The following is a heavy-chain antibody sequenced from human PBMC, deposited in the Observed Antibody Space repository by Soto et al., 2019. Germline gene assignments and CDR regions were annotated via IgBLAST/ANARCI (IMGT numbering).Heavy chain of an antibody. Sequence: SETLSLTCAVSGGSLSSSSWWSWVRQPPGKTLEWLGEIFYSGSTKYNPSLNSRVTISADQSKNDFSLRLSSVTAADPAVYYCVHHGGVPYYHDFWGQGMLVT. CDR3: VHHGGVPYYHDF. D-gene: IGHD2-8*01. J-gene: IGHJ4*02. CDR1: GGSLSSSSW. CDR2: IFYSGST. V-gene: IGHV4-4*02.